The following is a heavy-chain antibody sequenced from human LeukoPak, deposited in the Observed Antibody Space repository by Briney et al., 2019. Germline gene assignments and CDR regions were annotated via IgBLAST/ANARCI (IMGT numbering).Heavy chain of an antibody. CDR1: GFTFSSYA. D-gene: IGHD5-18*01. Sequence: GGTLRLSCAASGFTFSSYAMNWVRQAPAKGLEWVSAISGSGGSTYYADSVKGRFTISRDNSKNTLYLQMSSLRAEDTAVYYCAKDGNTAMGNWGQGTLVTVSS. CDR3: AKDGNTAMGN. J-gene: IGHJ4*02. V-gene: IGHV3-23*01. CDR2: ISGSGGST.